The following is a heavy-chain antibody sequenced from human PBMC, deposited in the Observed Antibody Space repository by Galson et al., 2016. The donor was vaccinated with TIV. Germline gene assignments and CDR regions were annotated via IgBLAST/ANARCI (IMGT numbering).Heavy chain of an antibody. Sequence: QSGAEVKKPGESLKISCQASGYRITNYWIGWVRQMPGKGLEWVGIFYPGDGSTKYSPSFQGRVTISADKSSNTANLQLRSLKASDTAMYYCVSPLWILEWAFIWGLGALVTVSS. J-gene: IGHJ4*02. CDR2: FYPGDGST. D-gene: IGHD3-3*01. CDR3: VSPLWILEWAFI. CDR1: GYRITNYW. V-gene: IGHV5-51*01.